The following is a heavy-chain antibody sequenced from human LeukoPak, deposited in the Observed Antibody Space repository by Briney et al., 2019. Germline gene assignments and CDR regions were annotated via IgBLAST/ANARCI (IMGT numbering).Heavy chain of an antibody. CDR3: AKHPRYSGSYYFDY. V-gene: IGHV3-30*02. CDR1: GFTFSTYG. D-gene: IGHD1-26*01. CDR2: IRHGGSNK. J-gene: IGHJ4*02. Sequence: PGGSLRLSCAASGFTFSTYGMHWVRPAPGRGLEWVAFIRHGGSNKYYADSVKGRFTISRDNTKNKLYLQMNSLRAEDTAVYYCAKHPRYSGSYYFDYWGQGTLVTVSS.